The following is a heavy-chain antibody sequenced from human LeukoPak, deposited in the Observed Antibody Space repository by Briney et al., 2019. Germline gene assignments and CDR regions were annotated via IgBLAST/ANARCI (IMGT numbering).Heavy chain of an antibody. CDR1: GFTSSSYA. V-gene: IGHV3-23*01. D-gene: IGHD5-12*01. J-gene: IGHJ3*02. CDR3: AKGGYGPDAFDI. Sequence: PGGSLRLSCAASGFTSSSYAMSWVRQAPGKGLEWVSAISGSGGSTYHADSVKGRFTISRDNSKNTLYLQMNSLRAEDTAVYYCAKGGYGPDAFDIWGQGTMVTVSS. CDR2: ISGSGGST.